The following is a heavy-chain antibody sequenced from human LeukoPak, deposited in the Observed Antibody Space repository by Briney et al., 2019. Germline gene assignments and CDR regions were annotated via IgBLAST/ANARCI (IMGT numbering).Heavy chain of an antibody. V-gene: IGHV3-30*02. J-gene: IGHJ4*02. Sequence: PGGSLRLSCAASGFTFSSYGMHWVRQAPGKGLEWVAFIRYDGSNKYYADSVKGRFTISRDNAKNSLYLQMNSLRAEDTAVYYCARVNWGGFDYWGQGTLVTVSS. D-gene: IGHD7-27*01. CDR1: GFTFSSYG. CDR3: ARVNWGGFDY. CDR2: IRYDGSNK.